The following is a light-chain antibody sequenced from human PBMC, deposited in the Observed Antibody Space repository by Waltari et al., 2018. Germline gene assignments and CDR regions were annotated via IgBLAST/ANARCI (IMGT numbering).Light chain of an antibody. J-gene: IGLJ3*02. V-gene: IGLV2-14*01. CDR2: EVS. CDR1: SSDVGAYNY. CDR3: SSYTISSTVV. Sequence: QSALTQPASVSGSPGQSITVSCTGTSSDVGAYNYVSWYQQHPGKAPKLIFYEVSSRPSGVSNRFSGSKSGSTASLTISGLQAEDEADYYCSSYTISSTVVFGGGTKLTVL.